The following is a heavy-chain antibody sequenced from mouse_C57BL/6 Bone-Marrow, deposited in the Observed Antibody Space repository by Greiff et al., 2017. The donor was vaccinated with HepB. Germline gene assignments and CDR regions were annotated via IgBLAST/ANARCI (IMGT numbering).Heavy chain of an antibody. V-gene: IGHV6-3*01. CDR2: IRLKSDNYAT. Sequence: EVHLVESGGGLVQPGGSMKLSCVASGFTFSNYWMNWVRQSPEKGLEWVAQIRLKSDNYATHYAESVKGRFTISRDDSKSSVYLQMNNLRAEDTGIYYCTCLTTVVGFDYWGQGTTLTVSS. J-gene: IGHJ2*01. CDR1: GFTFSNYW. CDR3: TCLTTVVGFDY. D-gene: IGHD1-1*01.